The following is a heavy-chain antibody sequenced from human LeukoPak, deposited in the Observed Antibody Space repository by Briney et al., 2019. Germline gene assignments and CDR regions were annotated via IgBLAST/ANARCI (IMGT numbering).Heavy chain of an antibody. CDR1: GFTFSDYY. CDR2: ISGSGSDI. V-gene: IGHV3-11*01. J-gene: IGHJ4*02. Sequence: PGGSLRLSCAASGFTFSDYYMSWIRQAPGKGLESLSYISGSGSDISYAGPVNGRFTVSRDNAKKSLYLQMNSLRPEDTAMYYCSRGPRRLDYWGQGTLVTVSS. CDR3: SRGPRRLDY.